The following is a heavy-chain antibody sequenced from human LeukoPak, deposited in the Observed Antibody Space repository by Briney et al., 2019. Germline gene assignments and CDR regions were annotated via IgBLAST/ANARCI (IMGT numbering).Heavy chain of an antibody. V-gene: IGHV3-23*01. CDR1: GFTFDDYG. J-gene: IGHJ4*02. Sequence: GGSLRLSCAASGFTFDDYGMSWVRQAPGKGLEWVSGIIGGAGGTYYADSVKGRFTISRDNAKNTLYLQMNSLRAEDTAVYYCAHGSMYQLDYWGQGTLVTVSS. CDR2: IIGGAGGT. D-gene: IGHD2-2*01. CDR3: AHGSMYQLDY.